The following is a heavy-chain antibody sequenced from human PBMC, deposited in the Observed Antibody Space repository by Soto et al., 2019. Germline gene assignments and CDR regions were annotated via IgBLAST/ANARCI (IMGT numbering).Heavy chain of an antibody. Sequence: GASVKVSCKASGGTFSSCTIIWVRQAPGQGLEWMGRIIPILGIANYAQKFQGRVTITADKSTSTAYMELTSLTSDDTAVYYCAREPSIAAVGIPLYSYYYMDVWGEGTAVTVSS. V-gene: IGHV1-69*04. CDR2: IIPILGIA. D-gene: IGHD6-13*01. J-gene: IGHJ6*03. CDR1: GGTFSSCT. CDR3: AREPSIAAVGIPLYSYYYMDV.